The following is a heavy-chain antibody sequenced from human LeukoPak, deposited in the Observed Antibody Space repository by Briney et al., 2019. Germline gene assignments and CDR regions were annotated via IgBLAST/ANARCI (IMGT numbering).Heavy chain of an antibody. J-gene: IGHJ4*02. CDR3: ARHAIVGATKSYFDY. Sequence: GESLKISCNGSGYXFNIYWISWVRQMPGKGLECMGSIYTGDSDTRYSPSFQGQVTISADKSISTAYLQWISLKASDTAMYYCARHAIVGATKSYFDYWGQGILVTVSS. V-gene: IGHV5-51*01. D-gene: IGHD1-26*01. CDR1: GYXFNIYW. CDR2: IYTGDSDT.